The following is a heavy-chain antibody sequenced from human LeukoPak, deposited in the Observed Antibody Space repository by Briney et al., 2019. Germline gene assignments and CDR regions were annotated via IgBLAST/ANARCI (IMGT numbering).Heavy chain of an antibody. CDR1: GYTFTGYY. CDR3: ARDRCSSTSCFPFDY. CDR2: INPNSGGT. V-gene: IGHV1-2*02. J-gene: IGHJ4*02. D-gene: IGHD2-2*01. Sequence: GASVKVSCKASGYTFTGYYMHWVRQAPGQGLEWMGWINPNSGGTNYAQKFQGRVTMTRDTSISTAYMELSRLRSDDTAAYYCARDRCSSTSCFPFDYWGQGTLVTVSS.